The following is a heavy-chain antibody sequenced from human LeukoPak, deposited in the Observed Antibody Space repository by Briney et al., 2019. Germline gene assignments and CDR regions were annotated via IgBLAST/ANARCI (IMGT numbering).Heavy chain of an antibody. CDR2: IYYSGST. D-gene: IGHD1-26*01. CDR3: ASGRGSYYAY. CDR1: GGSISSYY. V-gene: IGHV4-59*05. Sequence: SETLSLTCTVSGGSISSYYWSWIRQPPGKGLEWIGSIYYSGSTYYNPSLKSRVTISVDTSKSQFSLKLSSVTAADTAVYYCASGRGSYYAYWGQGTLVTVSS. J-gene: IGHJ4*02.